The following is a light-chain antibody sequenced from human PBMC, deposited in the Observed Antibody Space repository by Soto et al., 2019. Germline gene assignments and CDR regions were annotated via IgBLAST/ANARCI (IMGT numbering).Light chain of an antibody. J-gene: IGKJ3*01. Sequence: EIVLTQSPGTLSLSPGERATLYCRASQSVGSNYLAWYQQKPGQAPRVLIYGASSRATGIPDRFSGSGSGADFTLTISRLEPEDFAVYYCQQYNTSPFTFGPGTKVDIK. CDR1: QSVGSNY. V-gene: IGKV3-20*01. CDR3: QQYNTSPFT. CDR2: GAS.